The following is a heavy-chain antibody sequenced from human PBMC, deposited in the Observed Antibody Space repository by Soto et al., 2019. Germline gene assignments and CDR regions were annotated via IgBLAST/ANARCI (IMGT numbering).Heavy chain of an antibody. V-gene: IGHV2-5*02. J-gene: IGHJ4*02. Sequence: QITLKESGPTLVKPTQTLTLTCTFSGFSLSTSGVGVGWIRQPPGKALEWLALIYWDDDKRYSPSLKSRLTITKDTSKDQVVLTMTNIDPVDTATYYCARWFIAAAIDFWGQGTLVTVSS. CDR3: ARWFIAAAIDF. CDR1: GFSLSTSGVG. CDR2: IYWDDDK. D-gene: IGHD6-13*01.